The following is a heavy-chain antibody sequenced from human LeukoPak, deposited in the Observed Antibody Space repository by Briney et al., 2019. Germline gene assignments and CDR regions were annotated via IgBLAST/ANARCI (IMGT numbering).Heavy chain of an antibody. CDR1: GYTFTGYY. D-gene: IGHD6-19*01. V-gene: IGHV1-2*02. CDR2: ISPNSGGT. J-gene: IGHJ4*02. Sequence: ASVKVSCKASGYTFTGYYMHWVRQAPGQGLEWMGWISPNSGGTNYAQQFQGRVTMTRDTSTSTAYMELRSLRSDDTAVYYCARDLKRGYSSGRYSWGTGSSNDYWGQGTLVTVSS. CDR3: ARDLKRGYSSGRYSWGTGSSNDY.